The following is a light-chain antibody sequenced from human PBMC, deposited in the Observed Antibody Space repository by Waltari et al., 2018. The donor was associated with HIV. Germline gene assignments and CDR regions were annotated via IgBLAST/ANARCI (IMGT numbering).Light chain of an antibody. CDR1: RNIRNW. Sequence: DLQMTQSPSTLSASVGDRVTITCRASRNIRNWLAWYQQKPGKAPKLLIYKVSTLESGVPSRFSGSGSGTEFTLTISGLQPDDYATYFCQQFNYFWTFGQGTKVEIK. CDR2: KVS. J-gene: IGKJ1*01. V-gene: IGKV1-5*03. CDR3: QQFNYFWT.